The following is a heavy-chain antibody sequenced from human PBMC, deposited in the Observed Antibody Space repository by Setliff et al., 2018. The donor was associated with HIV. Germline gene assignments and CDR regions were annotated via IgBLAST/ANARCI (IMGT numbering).Heavy chain of an antibody. V-gene: IGHV3-74*01. CDR1: GFTFDRFW. D-gene: IGHD5-12*01. Sequence: GGSLRLSCAASGFTFDRFWMHWVRQATGKGLVWVSRVNRDGSSTTYADAVKERFTNSRDNAKNTLYLQMNSLRAEDTGVYYCHSGYDTEEQSYFDYWGQGALVTVSS. CDR3: HSGYDTEEQSYFDY. CDR2: VNRDGSST. J-gene: IGHJ4*02.